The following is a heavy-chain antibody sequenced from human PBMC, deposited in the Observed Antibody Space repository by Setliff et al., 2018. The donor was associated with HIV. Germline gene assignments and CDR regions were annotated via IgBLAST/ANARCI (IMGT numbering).Heavy chain of an antibody. Sequence: PSETLSLTCTVSGGSISSGSYYWSWIRQPAGKGLEWIGHIYTSGSTNYNPSLRSRVTISVDTSKNQFSLKLSSVTAADTAVYYCARDRLYCSGGSCYSVGPNDVFDIWGQGTMVTVPS. CDR2: IYTSGST. D-gene: IGHD2-15*01. CDR3: ARDRLYCSGGSCYSVGPNDVFDI. V-gene: IGHV4-61*09. J-gene: IGHJ3*02. CDR1: GGSISSGSYY.